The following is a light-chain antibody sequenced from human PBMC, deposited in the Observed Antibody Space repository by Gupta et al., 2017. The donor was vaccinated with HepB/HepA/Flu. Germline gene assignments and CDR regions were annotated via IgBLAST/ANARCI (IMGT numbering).Light chain of an antibody. V-gene: IGLV1-47*01. CDR2: RNN. CDR3: AASDASHCCL. J-gene: IGLJ2*01. CDR1: SSNIGTYN. Sequence: HSVLTQPPSASRNPGQRVTISCSGSSSNIGTYNVYWYQQDPGTAPQLLIFRNNQRPSAVPDRCSGSKSGTSASLAISGLRSDDDADDYYAASDASHCCLFGGGTKMTVL.